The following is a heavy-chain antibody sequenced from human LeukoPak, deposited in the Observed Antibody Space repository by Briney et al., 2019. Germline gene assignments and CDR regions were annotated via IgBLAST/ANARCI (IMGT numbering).Heavy chain of an antibody. V-gene: IGHV3-21*01. D-gene: IGHD2-2*01. Sequence: GGSLRLSCAASGFTFSSYGMNWVRQAPGKGLEWVSSISSSSSYIYYADSVKGRFTISRDNAKNSLYLQMNSLRAEDTAVYYCARDRCSSTSCFNWFDPWGQGTLVTVSS. CDR2: ISSSSSYI. CDR3: ARDRCSSTSCFNWFDP. CDR1: GFTFSSYG. J-gene: IGHJ5*02.